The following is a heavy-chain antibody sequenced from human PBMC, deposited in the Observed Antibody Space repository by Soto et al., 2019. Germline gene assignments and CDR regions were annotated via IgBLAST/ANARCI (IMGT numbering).Heavy chain of an antibody. CDR1: GFTFSSYW. Sequence: GGSLRLSCAASGFTFSSYWMHWVRQAPGKGLVWVSRINSDGSRTSYADSVKGRITISRENAKKTLYLQMNSLRAEDTAVYYCARDNNREWPAAGDYWGQGTLVTVSS. J-gene: IGHJ4*02. D-gene: IGHD6-13*01. CDR2: INSDGSRT. V-gene: IGHV3-74*01. CDR3: ARDNNREWPAAGDY.